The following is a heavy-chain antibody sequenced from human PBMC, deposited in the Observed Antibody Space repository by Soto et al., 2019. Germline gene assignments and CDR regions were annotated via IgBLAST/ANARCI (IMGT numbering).Heavy chain of an antibody. J-gene: IGHJ4*02. CDR1: GVSISAYY. D-gene: IGHD6-19*01. CDR2: IDASGST. V-gene: IGHV4-59*01. Sequence: QVQLQESGPGLVKPSETLSLTCSVSGVSISAYYWSWIRQPPGKELEWIGYIDASGSTNYNPSLKSRVTMSLDTSKNQFSLKLRSVTAADTAVYYCARDYGYNTGWLPYDHWGQGTLVTVSS. CDR3: ARDYGYNTGWLPYDH.